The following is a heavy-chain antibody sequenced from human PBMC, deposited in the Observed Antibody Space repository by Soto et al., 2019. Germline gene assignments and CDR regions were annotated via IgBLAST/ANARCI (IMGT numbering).Heavy chain of an antibody. V-gene: IGHV1-46*01. CDR3: ARAPGVYFFERGGSYNCFDP. D-gene: IGHD3-22*01. CDR1: GYTFTNSY. CDR2: INPRGGST. J-gene: IGHJ5*02. Sequence: ASVKVSCKASGYTFTNSYIHWVRQAPGQGLEWMGLINPRGGSTSFAQKFQGRVTWTRDTSGSTVYMELTSLTYHDTAIYYFARAPGVYFFERGGSYNCFDPGAREPWSPSPQ.